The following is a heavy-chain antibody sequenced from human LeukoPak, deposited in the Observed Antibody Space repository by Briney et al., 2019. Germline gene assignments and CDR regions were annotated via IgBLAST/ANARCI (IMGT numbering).Heavy chain of an antibody. CDR1: GDSISSSSYY. CDR2: IYYSGST. J-gene: IGHJ5*02. Sequence: PSETLSLTCTVSGDSISSSSYYWGWIRQPPGKGLEWIGSIYYSGSTYYNPSLKSRVTISVDTSKNQFSLKLSSVTAADTAVYYCARVGEVLLWFGDGIRYNWFDPWGREPWSPSPQ. V-gene: IGHV4-39*07. CDR3: ARVGEVLLWFGDGIRYNWFDP. D-gene: IGHD3-10*01.